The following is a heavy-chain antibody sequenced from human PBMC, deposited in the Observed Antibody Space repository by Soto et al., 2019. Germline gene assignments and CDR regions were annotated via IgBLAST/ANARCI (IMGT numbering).Heavy chain of an antibody. CDR3: ASGASRWYPYFFDS. D-gene: IGHD6-13*01. Sequence: QAQVVQSGAEVRKPGSSVKLSCKASEGTFNSYAIAWVRQAPGQGLEWMGGIIPYYNTLNYAQKFQDRVTITADASTNTVYMALSSLRSDDTAVYFCASGASRWYPYFFDSWAQGTLVTVSS. CDR2: IIPYYNTL. V-gene: IGHV1-69*01. J-gene: IGHJ4*02. CDR1: EGTFNSYA.